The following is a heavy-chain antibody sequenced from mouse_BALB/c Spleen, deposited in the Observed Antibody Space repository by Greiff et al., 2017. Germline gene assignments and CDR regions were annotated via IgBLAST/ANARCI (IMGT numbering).Heavy chain of an antibody. CDR1: GYTFTSYY. CDR2: IYPGNVNT. V-gene: IGHV1S56*01. J-gene: IGHJ4*01. CDR3: ARDYDYYAMDY. D-gene: IGHD1-1*01. Sequence: VQLQQSGPELVKPGASVRISCKASGYTFTSYYIHWVKQRPGQGLEWIGWIYPGNVNTKYNEKFKGKATLTADKSSSTAYMQLSSLTSEDSAVYCCARDYDYYAMDYWGQGTSVTVSA.